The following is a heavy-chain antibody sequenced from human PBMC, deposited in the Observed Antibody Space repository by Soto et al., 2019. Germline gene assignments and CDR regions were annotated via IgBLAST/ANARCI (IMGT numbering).Heavy chain of an antibody. V-gene: IGHV4-61*01. CDR1: GVSVNSGSYC. CDR3: ARESSSSWYFFDY. Sequence: SETLSLTFTVSGVSVNSGSYCWSWIRQPPGKGLEWIGYVYYSGSANYNPSLTSRVIISIDTSKNQFSLKLSSVTAADTAVYYCARESSSSWYFFDYWGQGTLVTVSS. J-gene: IGHJ4*02. D-gene: IGHD6-13*01. CDR2: VYYSGSA.